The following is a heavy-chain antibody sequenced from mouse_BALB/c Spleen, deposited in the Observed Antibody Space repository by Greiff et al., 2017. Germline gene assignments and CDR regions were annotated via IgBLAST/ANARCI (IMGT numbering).Heavy chain of an antibody. CDR2: ISSGSSTI. D-gene: IGHD2-4*01. Sequence: EVQLVESGGGLVQPGGSRKLSCAASGFTFSSFGMHWVRQAPEKGLEWVAYISSGSSTIYYADTVKGRFTISRDNPKNTLFLQMTSLRSEDTAMYYCARQMITTRYFDVWGAGTTVTVSS. J-gene: IGHJ1*01. V-gene: IGHV5-17*02. CDR3: ARQMITTRYFDV. CDR1: GFTFSSFG.